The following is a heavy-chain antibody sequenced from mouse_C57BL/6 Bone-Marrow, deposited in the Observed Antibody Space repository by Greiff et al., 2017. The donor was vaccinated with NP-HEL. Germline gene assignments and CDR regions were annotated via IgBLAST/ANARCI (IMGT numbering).Heavy chain of an antibody. V-gene: IGHV14-4*01. CDR3: TTEGTTVPDY. CDR1: GFNIKDDY. Sequence: EVQLQQSGAELVRPGASVKLSCTASGFNIKDDYMHWVKQRPEQGLEWIGWIDPENGDTEYASKFQGKATITADTSSNTAYLQLSSLTSEDTAVYYCTTEGTTVPDYWGQGTTLTVSS. CDR2: IDPENGDT. J-gene: IGHJ2*01. D-gene: IGHD1-1*01.